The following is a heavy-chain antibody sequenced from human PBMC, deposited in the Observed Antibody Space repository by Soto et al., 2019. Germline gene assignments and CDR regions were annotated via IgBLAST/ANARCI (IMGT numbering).Heavy chain of an antibody. Sequence: RASVKVSCKASGGTFSSYTISWVRQAPGQGLEWMGRIIPILGIANYAQKFQGRVTITADKSTSTAYMELSSLRSEDTAVYYCASFQWGWSRYAYYGSGSSPVAFDYWG. D-gene: IGHD3-10*01. CDR3: ASFQWGWSRYAYYGSGSSPVAFDY. J-gene: IGHJ4*01. CDR1: GGTFSSYT. CDR2: IIPILGIA. V-gene: IGHV1-69*02.